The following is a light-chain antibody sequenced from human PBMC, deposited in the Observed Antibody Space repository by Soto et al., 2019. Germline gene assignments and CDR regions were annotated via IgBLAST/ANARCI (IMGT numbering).Light chain of an antibody. V-gene: IGLV2-23*01. CDR1: SSHVGSYNL. CDR2: EGS. J-gene: IGLJ2*01. Sequence: QSALTQPASVSGSPGQSITISCTGTSSHVGSYNLVSWYQQHPGKAPKLMIYEGSKRPSGVSNRFSGSKSGNTASLTLSGVQAEDEADYYCCSYAGSSTVVFGGGTKLTVL. CDR3: CSYAGSSTVV.